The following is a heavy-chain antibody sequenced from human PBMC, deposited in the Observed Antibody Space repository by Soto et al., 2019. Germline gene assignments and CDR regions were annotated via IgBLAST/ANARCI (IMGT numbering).Heavy chain of an antibody. J-gene: IGHJ3*02. Sequence: GGSLRLSCAASGFTFSGSAMHWVRQASGKGLEWVGRIRSKANSYATAYAASVKGRFTISRDDSKNTAYLQMNSLKTEDTAVYYCTRLGAHYDILTGYYLGPMPIGAFDIWGQGTMVTVSS. CDR3: TRLGAHYDILTGYYLGPMPIGAFDI. D-gene: IGHD3-9*01. CDR2: IRSKANSYAT. CDR1: GFTFSGSA. V-gene: IGHV3-73*01.